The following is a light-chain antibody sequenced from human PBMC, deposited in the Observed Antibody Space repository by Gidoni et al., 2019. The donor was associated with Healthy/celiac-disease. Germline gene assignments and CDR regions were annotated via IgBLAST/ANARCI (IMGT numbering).Light chain of an antibody. V-gene: IGKV1-39*01. J-gene: IGKJ3*01. CDR2: AAS. CDR1: QSISSY. CDR3: QQSYSTPRT. Sequence: DIQMTQSPSSLSASVGDRVTITCRASQSISSYLNWYQQKPGKAPKLLIYAASSLQSGVPSRFSGCGSGTDFTLTISSLQPEDFATYYCQQSYSTPRTFGPXTKVDIK.